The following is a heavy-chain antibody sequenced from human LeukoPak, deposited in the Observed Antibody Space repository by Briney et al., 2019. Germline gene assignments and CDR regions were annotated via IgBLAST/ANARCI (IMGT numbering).Heavy chain of an antibody. CDR1: GFTFSDYY. CDR2: ISSSSSYT. V-gene: IGHV3-11*06. J-gene: IGHJ4*02. CDR3: ARDGYNWNQDY. Sequence: GGSLRLSRAASGFTFSDYYMSWIRQAPGRGLEWVSYISSSSSYTNYADSVKGRFTISRDNAKNSLYLQMNSLRAEDTAVYYCARDGYNWNQDYWGQGTLVTVSS. D-gene: IGHD1-20*01.